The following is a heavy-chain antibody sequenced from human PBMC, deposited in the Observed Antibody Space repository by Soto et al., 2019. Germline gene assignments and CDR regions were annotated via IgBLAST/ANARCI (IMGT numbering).Heavy chain of an antibody. Sequence: ASVKVSCKASGYTFTSYTIHWVRQAPGQRLEWMGWVNAGNGNTKFSQKFQGRVTSTRDTSASTAYMELSSLGSEDTAVYYCARLVEDWFDPWGQGTLVTVSS. CDR3: ARLVEDWFDP. CDR2: VNAGNGNT. D-gene: IGHD2-15*01. V-gene: IGHV1-3*01. CDR1: GYTFTSYT. J-gene: IGHJ5*02.